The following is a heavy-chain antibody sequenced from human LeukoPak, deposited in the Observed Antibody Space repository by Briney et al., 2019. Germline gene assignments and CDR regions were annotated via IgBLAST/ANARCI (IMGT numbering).Heavy chain of an antibody. CDR2: INNDGGGS. CDR3: ARSGVATCHY. V-gene: IGHV3-23*01. CDR1: GFPFGNCA. Sequence: GGSLRLSCQASGFPFGNCAMSWVRQAPGKGLEWVSSINNDGGGSFFADSVKDRFTISRDDSRSVVYLQMNSSSAEDTAVYYCARSGVATCHYWGQGILVTVSS. J-gene: IGHJ4*02. D-gene: IGHD2-15*01.